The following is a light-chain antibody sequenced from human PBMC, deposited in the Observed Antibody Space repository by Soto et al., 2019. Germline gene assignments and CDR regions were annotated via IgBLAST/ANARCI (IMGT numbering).Light chain of an antibody. CDR2: DAS. V-gene: IGKV1-33*01. Sequence: DIQMTQSPSSLSAFVGDIVTITFQASQDISNYLNWYQQKPGKAPKLLIYDASNLETGVPSRFSGSGSGTDFTFTISSLQPEHIATYYCQQYDNLPLTFGGGTKVDI. CDR3: QQYDNLPLT. J-gene: IGKJ4*01. CDR1: QDISNY.